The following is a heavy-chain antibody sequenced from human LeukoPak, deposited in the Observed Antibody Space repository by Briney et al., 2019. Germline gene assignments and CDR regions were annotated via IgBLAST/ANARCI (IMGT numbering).Heavy chain of an antibody. J-gene: IGHJ4*01. D-gene: IGHD6-19*01. Sequence: GGSLRLSCAASGFTFSNSAMSWVRQAPGKGLEWVSTLSGSGITTYYADSVKGRFTISRDNSKNTLYLQMNSLRDGDTAVYYCAKGIYSSGWSYFDYWGHGPLVPVSS. CDR3: AKGIYSSGWSYFDY. CDR2: LSGSGITT. CDR1: GFTFSNSA. V-gene: IGHV3-23*01.